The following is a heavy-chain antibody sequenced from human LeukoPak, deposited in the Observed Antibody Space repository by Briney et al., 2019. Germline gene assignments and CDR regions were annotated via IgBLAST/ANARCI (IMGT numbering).Heavy chain of an antibody. CDR2: IYYSGST. Sequence: SETLSLTRAVYGGSFSSYYWSWIRQPPGKGLEWIGYIYYSGSTNYNPSLKSRVTISVDTSKNQFSLKLSSVTAADTAVYYCARKYVVGYCSSTSCYGIRYFDLWGRGTLVTVSS. CDR3: ARKYVVGYCSSTSCYGIRYFDL. V-gene: IGHV4-59*01. CDR1: GGSFSSYY. J-gene: IGHJ2*01. D-gene: IGHD2-2*03.